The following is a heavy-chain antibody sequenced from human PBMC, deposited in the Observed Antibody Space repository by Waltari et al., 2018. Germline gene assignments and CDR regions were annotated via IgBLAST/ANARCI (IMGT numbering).Heavy chain of an antibody. D-gene: IGHD4-17*01. V-gene: IGHV1-69*12. CDR2: IIPIFGTA. CDR3: ARGSRNYGSYYFDY. CDR1: GGTFSSYA. Sequence: QVQLVQSGAEVKKPGSSVKVSCKASGGTFSSYAISWVRQAPGQGLEWMGGIIPIFGTANYAQKFQGRVTITADESTSTAYRELSSLRSEDTAVYYCARGSRNYGSYYFDYWGQGTLVTVSS. J-gene: IGHJ4*02.